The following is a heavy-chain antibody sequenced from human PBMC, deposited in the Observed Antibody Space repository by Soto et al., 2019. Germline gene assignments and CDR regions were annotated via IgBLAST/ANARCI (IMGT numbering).Heavy chain of an antibody. V-gene: IGHV3-33*01. Sequence: PGGSLRLSCAASGFTFSSYGMHWVRQAPGKGLEWVAVIWYDGSNKYYADSVKGRFTISRDNSKNTLYLQMNSLRAEDTAVYYCARSDILTGYYFFDYWGQGTLVTVSS. D-gene: IGHD3-9*01. CDR1: GFTFSSYG. CDR3: ARSDILTGYYFFDY. J-gene: IGHJ4*02. CDR2: IWYDGSNK.